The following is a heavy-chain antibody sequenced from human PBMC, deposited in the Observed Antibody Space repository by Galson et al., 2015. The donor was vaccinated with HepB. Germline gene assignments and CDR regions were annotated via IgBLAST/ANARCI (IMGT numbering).Heavy chain of an antibody. D-gene: IGHD4-17*01. V-gene: IGHV3-11*06. J-gene: IGHJ4*02. Sequence: SLRLSCAASGFTFSDYYMSWIRQAPGKGLEWLSYISHSTLYTNYADSVKGRFTISRDNAKNSLFLQINSLRAEDTAVYYCARVADADYGDHTHFDFWGQGVLVTVSP. CDR1: GFTFSDYY. CDR3: ARVADADYGDHTHFDF. CDR2: ISHSTLYT.